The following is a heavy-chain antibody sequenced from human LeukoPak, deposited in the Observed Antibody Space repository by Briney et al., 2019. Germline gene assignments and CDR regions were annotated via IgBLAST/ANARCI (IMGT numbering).Heavy chain of an antibody. J-gene: IGHJ4*02. CDR3: ARDRYSSDMY. Sequence: ASVKVSCKASGYTFTGYYMHWVRQAPGQGLEWMGRINPNSGGTNYAQKFQGRVTMTRDTSSSAAYMGLSRLRSDDTAVYYCARDRYSSDMYWGQGTLVTVSS. CDR1: GYTFTGYY. D-gene: IGHD6-19*01. CDR2: INPNSGGT. V-gene: IGHV1-2*06.